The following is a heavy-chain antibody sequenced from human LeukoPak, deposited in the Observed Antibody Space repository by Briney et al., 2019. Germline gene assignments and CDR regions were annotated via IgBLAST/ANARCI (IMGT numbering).Heavy chain of an antibody. J-gene: IGHJ4*02. CDR3: ARGYGGNIDS. Sequence: SETLSLTCTVSGGSISSGNYWGWIRQPPGKGLEWIGNIYHSGTTYYNPSLKSRVTISVDTSNNQFSLKLSSVTAADTAMYYCARGYGGNIDSWGQGTLVTVSS. V-gene: IGHV4-38-2*02. CDR2: IYHSGTT. D-gene: IGHD4-23*01. CDR1: GGSISSGNY.